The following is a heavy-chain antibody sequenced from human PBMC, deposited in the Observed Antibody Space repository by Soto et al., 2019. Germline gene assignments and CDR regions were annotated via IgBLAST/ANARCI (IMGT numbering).Heavy chain of an antibody. D-gene: IGHD5-18*01. J-gene: IGHJ5*02. CDR2: INAGNGNT. V-gene: IGHV1-3*01. CDR1: GYTFTSYA. Sequence: ASVKVSCKASGYTFTSYAMHWVRQAPGQRLEWMGWINAGNGNTKYSQKFQGRVTITRDTSASTAYMELSSLRSEDTAVYYCAREGYSYGYIPWFDLWGQGTLVTVSS. CDR3: AREGYSYGYIPWFDL.